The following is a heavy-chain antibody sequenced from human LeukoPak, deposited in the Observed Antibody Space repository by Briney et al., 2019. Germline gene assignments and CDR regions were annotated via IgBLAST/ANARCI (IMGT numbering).Heavy chain of an antibody. Sequence: SETLSLTCNVSGGSIRGYYWSWIRQPPGKGLEWIGYIYYSGSTNYNPSLKSRVTISVDTSKNQFSLDMRSMTAADTAVYYCARGQGVTVIKVGKNWFDPWSQGTQVIVSP. CDR2: IYYSGST. D-gene: IGHD3-22*01. J-gene: IGHJ5*02. CDR3: ARGQGVTVIKVGKNWFDP. CDR1: GGSIRGYY. V-gene: IGHV4-59*12.